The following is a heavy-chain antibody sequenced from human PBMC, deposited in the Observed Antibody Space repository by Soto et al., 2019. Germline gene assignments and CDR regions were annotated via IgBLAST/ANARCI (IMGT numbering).Heavy chain of an antibody. J-gene: IGHJ4*02. CDR2: IKSKADGGTT. CDR1: EFTFANAW. Sequence: PGGSLRLSCAASEFTFANAWISWVRLAPGKGLEWVGRIKSKADGGTTDYAAPVKGRFTISRDESQNTLYLQMNSLKTEDTAVYYCTSLYYGHWGQGTLVTVSS. CDR3: TSLYYGH. D-gene: IGHD4-17*01. V-gene: IGHV3-15*01.